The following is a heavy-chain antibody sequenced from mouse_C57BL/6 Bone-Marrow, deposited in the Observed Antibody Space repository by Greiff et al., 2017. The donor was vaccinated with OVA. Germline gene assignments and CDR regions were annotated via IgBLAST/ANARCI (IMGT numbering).Heavy chain of an antibody. J-gene: IGHJ1*03. CDR3: ANLYYYGSSPYWYFDV. V-gene: IGHV1-64*01. Sequence: QVQLQQSGAELVKPGASVKLSCKASGYTFTSYWMHWVKQRPGQGLEWIGMIHPNSGSTNYNEKFKSKATLTVDKSSSTAYMQLSSLTSEDSAVYYCANLYYYGSSPYWYFDVWGTGTTVTVSS. CDR2: IHPNSGST. CDR1: GYTFTSYW. D-gene: IGHD1-1*01.